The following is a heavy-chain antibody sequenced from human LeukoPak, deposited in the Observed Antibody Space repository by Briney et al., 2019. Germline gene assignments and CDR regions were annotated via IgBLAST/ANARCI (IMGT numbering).Heavy chain of an antibody. J-gene: IGHJ3*02. CDR1: GFTFSNYW. D-gene: IGHD4-17*01. CDR2: IKQGGSEK. V-gene: IGHV3-7*01. CDR3: ARERDGDLPQSRAFHI. Sequence: GGSLRLSCAASGFTFSNYWMSWVRQAPGKGLEWVATIKQGGSEKTYVDSVKGRFTFSRDNAKNSLYLQLNSLRADDTAVYFCARERDGDLPQSRAFHIWGQGTMVTV.